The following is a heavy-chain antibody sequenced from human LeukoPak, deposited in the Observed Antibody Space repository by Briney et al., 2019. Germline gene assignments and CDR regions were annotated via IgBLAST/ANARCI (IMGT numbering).Heavy chain of an antibody. CDR3: YTIIGGYTFGGDY. V-gene: IGHV3-15*01. J-gene: IGHJ4*02. Sequence: PGGSLRLSCAASGFTFRNVWMSWVRQAPGKGLEWVGRIKAKAAGGTPDYAEPVKGRFTISRDDSKNTLFLQMNSLKTEDTAVYYCYTIIGGYTFGGDYWGLGTLVTVSS. D-gene: IGHD3-22*01. CDR1: GFTFRNVW. CDR2: IKAKAAGGTP.